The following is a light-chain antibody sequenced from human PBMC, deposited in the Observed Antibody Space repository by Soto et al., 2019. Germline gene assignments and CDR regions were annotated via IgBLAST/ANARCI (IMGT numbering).Light chain of an antibody. Sequence: EIVLTQSPATLSAFPGDRVTLSCRASQALNTRLAWYQHKPGQAPRLLIYLTSNRAAGVPARFSGSGSGTEFTLTISSLQSEDFAVYYCHHYYNWPRTFGQGTKVDIK. CDR1: QALNTR. CDR2: LTS. CDR3: HHYYNWPRT. J-gene: IGKJ1*01. V-gene: IGKV3D-15*01.